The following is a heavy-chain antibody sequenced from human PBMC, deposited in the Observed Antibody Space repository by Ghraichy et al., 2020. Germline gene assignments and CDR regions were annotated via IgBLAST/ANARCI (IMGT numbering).Heavy chain of an antibody. CDR2: SYYTGST. J-gene: IGHJ4*02. V-gene: IGHV4-39*01. CDR3: ARQVGGMGGSYLYYVDY. D-gene: IGHD1-26*01. Sequence: SKTLSLTCTVSGGSIRSSGYYWGWVRQPPGKGLEWIGSSYYTGSTYYNPSLKSRITISVDPSMNQLSLVLSPVTAADTSMYYCARQVGGMGGSYLYYVDYWGQGTLVTVSS. CDR1: GGSIRSSGYY.